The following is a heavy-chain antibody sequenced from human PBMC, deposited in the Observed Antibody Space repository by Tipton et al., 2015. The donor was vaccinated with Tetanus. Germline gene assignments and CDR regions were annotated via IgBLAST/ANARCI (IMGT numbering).Heavy chain of an antibody. J-gene: IGHJ6*02. D-gene: IGHD3-9*01. CDR3: ARARYSDILSGYYWVGVDRLYGMDV. CDR1: GGSISSGGYY. CDR2: IYYSGST. Sequence: TLSLTCTVSGGSISSGGYYWSWIRQHPGKGLEWIGYIYYSGSTYYNPSLKSRVTISVDTSKNQFSLKLSSVTAADTAVYYCARARYSDILSGYYWVGVDRLYGMDVWGQGTTVTVSS. V-gene: IGHV4-31*03.